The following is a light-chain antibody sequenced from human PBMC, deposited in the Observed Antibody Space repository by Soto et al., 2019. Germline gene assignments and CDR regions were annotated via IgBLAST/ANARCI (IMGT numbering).Light chain of an antibody. CDR3: QQSYSTPFT. CDR2: AAS. CDR1: QTISSY. V-gene: IGKV1-39*01. J-gene: IGKJ3*01. Sequence: DIQMTQSPSSLSASVGDRVTITCRASQTISSYLNWYQQKPGKAPKLLNYAASSFQSGVPSRFSGSGSGTDFTLTISSLQPEDFATYYCQQSYSTPFTFGPGTKVDIK.